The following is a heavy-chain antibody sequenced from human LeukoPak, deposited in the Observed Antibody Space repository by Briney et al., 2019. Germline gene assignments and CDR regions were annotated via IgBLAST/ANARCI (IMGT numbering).Heavy chain of an antibody. CDR1: GLTVSRHY. CDR2: VSTGGST. D-gene: IGHD3-22*01. Sequence: GGSLRLSCVASGLTVSRHYMTWVRQAPGKGLEWLSVVSTGGSTNYADSVKGRFTISRDNSKNILYLQMNSLRAEDTAVYYCARDDYYDSSGFDYWGQGTLVTVSS. J-gene: IGHJ4*02. V-gene: IGHV3-53*01. CDR3: ARDDYYDSSGFDY.